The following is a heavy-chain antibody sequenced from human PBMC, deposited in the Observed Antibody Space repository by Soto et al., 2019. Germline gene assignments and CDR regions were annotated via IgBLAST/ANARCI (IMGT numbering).Heavy chain of an antibody. CDR1: GYSFTSYW. V-gene: IGHV5-51*01. Sequence: RGESLKISCKGSGYSFTSYWIGWVLQMPGKGLEWMGIIYPGDSDTRYSPSFQGQVTISADKSISTAYLQWSSLKASDTAMYYCARTSAAGKYYYGMDVWGQGTTVTVSS. CDR3: ARTSAAGKYYYGMDV. D-gene: IGHD6-13*01. J-gene: IGHJ6*02. CDR2: IYPGDSDT.